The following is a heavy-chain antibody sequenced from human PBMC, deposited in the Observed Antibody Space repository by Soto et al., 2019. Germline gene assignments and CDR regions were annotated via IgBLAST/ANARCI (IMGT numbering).Heavy chain of an antibody. CDR3: GRVHCGGEVHPGEWFYYYGMDV. J-gene: IGHJ6*02. V-gene: IGHV1-46*01. Sequence: QVQLVQSGAEVKTPGASVEFSCKTSGYTFTTYYIHWVRQAPGQGLEWMGIINPKGGDARHAQKFQGRVTMTRDTSTSTVYMDLRGLTFEDTAVYYCGRVHCGGEVHPGEWFYYYGMDVWGQGATLTVSS. CDR1: GYTFTTYY. D-gene: IGHD2-21*01. CDR2: INPKGGDA.